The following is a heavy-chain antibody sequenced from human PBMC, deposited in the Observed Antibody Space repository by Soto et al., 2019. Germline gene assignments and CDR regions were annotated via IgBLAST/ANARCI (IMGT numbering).Heavy chain of an antibody. J-gene: IGHJ6*02. D-gene: IGHD2-21*01. CDR3: ASSLLYGMEV. V-gene: IGHV4-30-4*01. Sequence: PSETLAGTFTVSGGSISSCDYYWSWIRQPPVKVLEWIGNIYHTGNTYYNPSLKSRLIISIYTSKNQFSLKVGSVTAADTAVYYCASSLLYGMEVWGQGTTVTVSS. CDR1: GGSISSCDYY. CDR2: IYHTGNT.